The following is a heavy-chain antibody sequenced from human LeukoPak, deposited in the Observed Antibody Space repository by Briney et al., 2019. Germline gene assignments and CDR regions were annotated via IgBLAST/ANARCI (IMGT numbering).Heavy chain of an antibody. CDR2: ISSDRSYI. D-gene: IGHD3-22*01. Sequence: RGSLRLSCEASGFTFSDYIMNWVRQAPGKGLEWVSSISSDRSYIKYADSVKGRFSISRDNTKNSLFLEMRSLRIEDTAVYFCARDYYDSSASATFDHWGQGNLVTISS. CDR1: GFTFSDYI. CDR3: ARDYYDSSASATFDH. J-gene: IGHJ4*02. V-gene: IGHV3-21*01.